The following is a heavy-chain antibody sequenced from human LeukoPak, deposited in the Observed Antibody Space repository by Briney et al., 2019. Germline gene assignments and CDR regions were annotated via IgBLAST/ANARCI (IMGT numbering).Heavy chain of an antibody. CDR2: INPNSGGT. CDR1: GYTFTGYY. CDR3: ARALGDCSSTSCFAWFDP. D-gene: IGHD2-2*01. V-gene: IGHV1-2*02. J-gene: IGHJ5*02. Sequence: GASVKVSCKASGYTFTGYYMHWVRQAPRQGLGWMGWINPNSGGTNYAQKLQGRVAMPRDTPISPAYMELSRLRSDDTGGYYCARALGDCSSTSCFAWFDPWGQGALVTVSS.